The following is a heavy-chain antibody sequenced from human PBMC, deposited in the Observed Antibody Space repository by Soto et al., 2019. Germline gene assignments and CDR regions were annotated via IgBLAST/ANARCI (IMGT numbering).Heavy chain of an antibody. J-gene: IGHJ4*02. Sequence: PSETLSLTCPVSGDSITNNDWGWIRQPPGKGLEWIGDIDYTGRTNYNPSLKSRVSISRDMSKSQLSLKVNSVTAADTAVYYCARGAYGAADYWGQGALVTVSS. CDR1: GDSITNND. V-gene: IGHV4-59*08. CDR2: IDYTGRT. D-gene: IGHD4-17*01. CDR3: ARGAYGAADY.